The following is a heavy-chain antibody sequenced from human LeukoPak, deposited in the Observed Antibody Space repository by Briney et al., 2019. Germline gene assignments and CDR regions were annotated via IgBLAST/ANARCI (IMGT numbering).Heavy chain of an antibody. CDR3: VKAGRGSGNYYYYYYMDV. V-gene: IGHV3-23*01. CDR1: VFTFSGYA. D-gene: IGHD3-10*01. Sequence: GSLRLSCAPSVFTFSGYAMSWVRQTPGKELERVSAISGSGGSTYYADSVKGRFTISRDNSKNPLYLQMNSLRAEDTAVYYCVKAGRGSGNYYYYYYMDVWGKGTTVTVSS. J-gene: IGHJ6*03. CDR2: ISGSGGST.